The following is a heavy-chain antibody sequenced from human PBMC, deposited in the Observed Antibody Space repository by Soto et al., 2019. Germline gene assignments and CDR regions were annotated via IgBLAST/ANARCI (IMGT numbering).Heavy chain of an antibody. Sequence: SETLSLTCTVSGGSISSYYWSWIRQPPGKGLEWIGYIYYSGSTNYNPSLKSRVTISVDTSKNQFSLKLSSVTAADTAVYYCARTDSWSYGDRFDYWGQGALVTVSS. CDR1: GGSISSYY. V-gene: IGHV4-59*01. CDR3: ARTDSWSYGDRFDY. CDR2: IYYSGST. D-gene: IGHD1-26*01. J-gene: IGHJ4*02.